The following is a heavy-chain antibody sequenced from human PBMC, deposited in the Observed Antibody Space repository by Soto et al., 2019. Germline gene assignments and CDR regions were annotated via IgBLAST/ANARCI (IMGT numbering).Heavy chain of an antibody. CDR3: ARVWRRGHANLITYYDFWSGYSSDAFDI. CDR1: GYTFTSYG. J-gene: IGHJ3*02. V-gene: IGHV1-18*01. CDR2: ISAYNGNT. D-gene: IGHD3-3*01. Sequence: QVQLVQSGAEVKKPGASVKVSCKASGYTFTSYGISWVRQAPGQGLEWMGWISAYNGNTNYAQKLQGRVTMTTDTSTSTAYMELRSLRSDDTAVYYCARVWRRGHANLITYYDFWSGYSSDAFDIWGQGTMVTVSS.